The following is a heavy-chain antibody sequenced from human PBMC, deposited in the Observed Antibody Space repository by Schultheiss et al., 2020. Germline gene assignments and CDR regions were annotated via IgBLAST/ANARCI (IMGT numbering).Heavy chain of an antibody. J-gene: IGHJ6*03. D-gene: IGHD5-12*01. Sequence: GSVRLTCAVSGGSISSSNWWSWVRQPPGKGLEWIGEIYHSGSTNYNPSLKSRVTISVDTSKNQFSLKLSSVTAADTAVYYCARSPGYSGYEGYMDVWGKGTTVTVSS. V-gene: IGHV4-4*02. CDR3: ARSPGYSGYEGYMDV. CDR1: GGSISSSNW. CDR2: IYHSGST.